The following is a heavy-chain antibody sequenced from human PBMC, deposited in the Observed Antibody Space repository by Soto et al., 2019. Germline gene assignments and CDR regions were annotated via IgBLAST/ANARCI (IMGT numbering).Heavy chain of an antibody. Sequence: PSETLSLTCTVSVGSISSGDYYWVWIRHPPGKGLEWIGYIYYSGSTYYNPSLKSRVTISVDTSKNQFSLKLSSVTAADTAVYYCARDPAGYYYDSSGYHDAFDIWGQGTMVTVSS. D-gene: IGHD3-22*01. CDR2: IYYSGST. CDR1: VGSISSGDYY. V-gene: IGHV4-30-4*01. J-gene: IGHJ3*02. CDR3: ARDPAGYYYDSSGYHDAFDI.